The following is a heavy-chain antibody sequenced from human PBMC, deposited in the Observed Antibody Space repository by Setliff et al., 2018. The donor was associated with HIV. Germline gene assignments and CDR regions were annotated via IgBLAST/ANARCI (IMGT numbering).Heavy chain of an antibody. CDR1: GFIFSSYA. CDR2: VRYDESNK. Sequence: PGGSLRLSCAASGFIFSSYAMHWVRQAPGKGLEWVACVRYDESNKYYAESVKDRFTISRDNSKNTLYLQLNSLRPDDTGVYYCASARIPTGGTSTSLDYWGQGALVTVSS. V-gene: IGHV3-30*02. CDR3: ASARIPTGGTSTSLDY. D-gene: IGHD1-1*01. J-gene: IGHJ4*02.